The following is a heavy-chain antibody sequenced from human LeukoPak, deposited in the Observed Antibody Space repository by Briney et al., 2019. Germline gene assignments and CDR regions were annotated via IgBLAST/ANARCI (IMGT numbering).Heavy chain of an antibody. CDR3: ARGAYSSGWAYFDH. D-gene: IGHD6-19*01. CDR1: GFTLRSYT. V-gene: IGHV3-21*01. CDR2: IGISSNKI. Sequence: PGRSLRLSCAASGFTLRSYTMNWVRQAPGKGLEWVSSIGISSNKIYYADSVKGRFIISRDNAKNSVYLQMNSLRAEDTAVYYCARGAYSSGWAYFDHWGQGTLVTVSS. J-gene: IGHJ4*02.